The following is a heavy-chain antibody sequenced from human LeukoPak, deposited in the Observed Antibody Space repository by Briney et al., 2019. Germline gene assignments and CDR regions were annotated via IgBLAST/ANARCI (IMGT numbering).Heavy chain of an antibody. CDR3: AKDLYYDSSGYYGY. Sequence: PGGSLRLSCAASGFTFNNAWMSWIRQPPGKGLEWIGEINHSGSTNYNPSLKSRVTISVDTSKNQFSLKLSSVTAADTAVYYCAKDLYYDSSGYYGYWGQGTLVTVSS. J-gene: IGHJ4*02. D-gene: IGHD3-22*01. CDR2: INHSGST. CDR1: GFTFNNAW. V-gene: IGHV4-34*01.